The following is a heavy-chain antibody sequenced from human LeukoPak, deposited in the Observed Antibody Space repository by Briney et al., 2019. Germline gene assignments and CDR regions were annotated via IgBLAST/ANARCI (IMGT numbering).Heavy chain of an antibody. CDR2: ISAYNGNT. CDR3: ASDLGYSSGWYSDY. Sequence: GASVKVSXKASGYTFTSYGISWVRQAPGQGLEWMGWISAYNGNTNYAQKLQGRVTMTTDTSTSTAYMELRSLRSDDTAVYYCASDLGYSSGWYSDYWGQGTLVTVSS. J-gene: IGHJ4*02. CDR1: GYTFTSYG. V-gene: IGHV1-18*01. D-gene: IGHD6-19*01.